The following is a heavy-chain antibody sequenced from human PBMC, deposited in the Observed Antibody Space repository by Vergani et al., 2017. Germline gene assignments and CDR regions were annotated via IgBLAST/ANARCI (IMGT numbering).Heavy chain of an antibody. CDR3: ARDWAVVPAAMRAGWFDP. V-gene: IGHV4-31*03. D-gene: IGHD2-2*01. CDR2: IYYSGTT. CDR1: GAYVGSGGYY. Sequence: QVQLQESGPGLVKASQTLSLTCSVSGAYVGSGGYYWTWVRQRPGMGLDWIGYIYYSGTTYYNPSLEIRLTISLDTSENHLSLKLTSVTDAATAVYYCARDWAVVPAAMRAGWFDPWGQGTLVTVSS. J-gene: IGHJ5*02.